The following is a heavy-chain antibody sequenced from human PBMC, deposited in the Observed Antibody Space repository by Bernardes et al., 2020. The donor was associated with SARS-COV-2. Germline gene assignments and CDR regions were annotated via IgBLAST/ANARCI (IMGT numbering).Heavy chain of an antibody. CDR3: AREMGSVGAFDI. D-gene: IGHD1-26*01. Sequence: SETLSLTCTVSGGSISSYYWSWIRQPPGKGLEWIGYIYYSGSTNYNPSLKSRVTISVDTSKNQFSLKLSSVTAADTAVYYCAREMGSVGAFDIWGQGTMVTVSS. CDR1: GGSISSYY. V-gene: IGHV4-59*12. CDR2: IYYSGST. J-gene: IGHJ3*02.